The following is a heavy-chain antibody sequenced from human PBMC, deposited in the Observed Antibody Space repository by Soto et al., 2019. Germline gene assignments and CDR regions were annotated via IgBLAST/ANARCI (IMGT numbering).Heavy chain of an antibody. CDR2: MNPNSGNT. CDR3: ARDCEIASSCVVPSNDY. V-gene: IGHV1-8*01. D-gene: IGHD6-13*01. CDR1: GYTFTSYD. J-gene: IGHJ4*02. Sequence: ASVKVSCKASGYTFTSYDINWVRQATGQGLEWMGWMNPNSGNTGYEQKFQGRVTMTRNTSISTAYMELSSLGSEDSAVYYCARDCEIASSCVVPSNDYWGQGTLVTVSS.